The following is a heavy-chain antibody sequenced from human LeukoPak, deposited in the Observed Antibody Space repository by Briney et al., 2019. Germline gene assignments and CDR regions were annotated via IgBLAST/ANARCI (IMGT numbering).Heavy chain of an antibody. V-gene: IGHV4-39*01. CDR3: ARPGDYEDAIDI. CDR1: GGSISSSSYY. CDR2: IYYSGST. J-gene: IGHJ3*02. Sequence: SETLSLTCTVSGGSISSSSYYWGWIRQPPGKGLEWIGSIYYSGSTYYNPSLKSRVTISVDTSKNQFSLKLSSVTAADTAVYYCARPGDYEDAIDIWGQGTMVTVSS. D-gene: IGHD4-17*01.